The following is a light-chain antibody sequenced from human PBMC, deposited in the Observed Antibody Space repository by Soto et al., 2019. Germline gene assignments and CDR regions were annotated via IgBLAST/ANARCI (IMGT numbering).Light chain of an antibody. CDR2: AVT. Sequence: QSALTQPPSASGSPGQSVTISCTGTSSDVGGYDYVSWYQQHPGKASKLMIYAVTKRPSGVPDRFSGSKSGNTASLTVSGLQAEDEADYYCSSYAGSNNFVFGTGTKVTVL. CDR3: SSYAGSNNFV. J-gene: IGLJ1*01. V-gene: IGLV2-8*01. CDR1: SSDVGGYDY.